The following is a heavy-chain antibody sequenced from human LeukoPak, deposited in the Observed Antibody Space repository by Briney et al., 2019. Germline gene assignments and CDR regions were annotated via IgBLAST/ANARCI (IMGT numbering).Heavy chain of an antibody. Sequence: SVKVSCKASGGTFRSYAFNWVRQAPGQGLEWMGVIIPIFGTANYAQKFQGRVTITADESTSTAYMELSSLRSEDTAVYYCARDMGRITMVRGVIGYWGQGTLVTVSS. D-gene: IGHD3-10*01. CDR3: ARDMGRITMVRGVIGY. CDR1: GGTFRSYA. J-gene: IGHJ4*02. CDR2: IIPIFGTA. V-gene: IGHV1-69*13.